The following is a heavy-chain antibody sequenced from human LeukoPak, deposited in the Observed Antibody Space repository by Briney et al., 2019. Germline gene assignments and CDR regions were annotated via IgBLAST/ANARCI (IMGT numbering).Heavy chain of an antibody. V-gene: IGHV3-23*01. CDR1: GFTFSSYA. D-gene: IGHD6-13*01. CDR2: ISGSGGST. Sequence: GGSLRLSCAASGFTFSSYAMSWVRQAPGKGLEWVSAISGSGGSTYYADSVKGRFTISRDNSKNTLYLQMNSLRAEDTAVYYCAKLAAAVYYYYYGMDVWGQGTTVTVSS. J-gene: IGHJ6*02. CDR3: AKLAAAVYYYYYGMDV.